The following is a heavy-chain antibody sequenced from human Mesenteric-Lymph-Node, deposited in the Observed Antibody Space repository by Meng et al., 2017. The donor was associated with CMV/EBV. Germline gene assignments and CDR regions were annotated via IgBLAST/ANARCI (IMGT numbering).Heavy chain of an antibody. Sequence: SDEGMPWVRQGPGKGVEWVAVIWYDGSNRNYADSVKGRITISRGNSKNTLYLQMNSLRDEGTAIYYCARDQEPFGQQSSSSWGGSLDFWGQGSLAPSPQ. V-gene: IGHV3-30*05. CDR2: IWYDGSNR. J-gene: IGHJ4*02. CDR3: ARDQEPFGQQSSSSWGGSLDF. CDR1: SDEG. D-gene: IGHD6-13*01.